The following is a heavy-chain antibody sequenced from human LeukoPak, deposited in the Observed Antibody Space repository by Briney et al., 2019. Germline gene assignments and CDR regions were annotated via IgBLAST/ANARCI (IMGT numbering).Heavy chain of an antibody. J-gene: IGHJ4*02. CDR3: ARDFRGYCSGGSCPTYY. V-gene: IGHV1-18*01. Sequence: ASVKVSCKASGYTFTSYGISWVRQAPGQGLEWRGWISAYNGNTNYAQRLQGRVTMTTDTSTSTAYMELRSLRSDDTAVYYCARDFRGYCSGGSCPTYYWGQGTLVTVSS. CDR1: GYTFTSYG. CDR2: ISAYNGNT. D-gene: IGHD2-15*01.